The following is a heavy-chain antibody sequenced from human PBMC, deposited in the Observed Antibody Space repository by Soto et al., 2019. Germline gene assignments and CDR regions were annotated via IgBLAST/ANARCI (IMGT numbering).Heavy chain of an antibody. V-gene: IGHV3-30*18. CDR1: GFTFSSYG. D-gene: IGHD2-21*01. J-gene: IGHJ4*02. Sequence: PGGSLRLSCAASGFTFSSYGMHWVRQAPGKGLEWVAVISYDGSNKYYADSVKGRFTISRDNSKNTLYLQMNSLRAEDTAVYYCAKGDREWLRLVYFDYWGQGTLVTVSS. CDR3: AKGDREWLRLVYFDY. CDR2: ISYDGSNK.